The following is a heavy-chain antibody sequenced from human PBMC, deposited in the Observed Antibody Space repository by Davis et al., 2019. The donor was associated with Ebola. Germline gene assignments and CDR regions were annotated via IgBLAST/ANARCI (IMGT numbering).Heavy chain of an antibody. CDR3: ARSGLSFGVVKYHYGMDV. J-gene: IGHJ6*04. D-gene: IGHD3-3*01. Sequence: GESLTISCAASGFTFSSYWMSWVRQAPGKGLEWVANIKQDGSEKYYVDSVKGRFTISRDNAKNSLYLQMNSLRAEDTAVYYCARSGLSFGVVKYHYGMDVWGKGTTVTVSS. CDR2: IKQDGSEK. CDR1: GFTFSSYW. V-gene: IGHV3-7*03.